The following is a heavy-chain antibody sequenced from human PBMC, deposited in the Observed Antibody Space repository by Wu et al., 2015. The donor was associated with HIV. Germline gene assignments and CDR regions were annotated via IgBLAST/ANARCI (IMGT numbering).Heavy chain of an antibody. CDR3: TRDDSRDGPLDL. D-gene: IGHD5-24*01. Sequence: QVQLVQSGAEVKKPGSSVKVSCKASGGTFNSYAISWVRQAPGQGLEWVGWISVSSGATNYAEDFRDRVTLFTSADTAYMQLRSLRSDDTAVYYCTRDDSRDGPLDLWGQGTLVTVSS. J-gene: IGHJ5*02. V-gene: IGHV1-18*01. CDR2: ISVSSGAT. CDR1: GGTFNSYA.